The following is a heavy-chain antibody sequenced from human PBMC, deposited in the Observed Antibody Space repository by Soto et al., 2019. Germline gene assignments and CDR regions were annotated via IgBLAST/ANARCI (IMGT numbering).Heavy chain of an antibody. CDR2: INPNSGGT. D-gene: IGHD2-8*01. V-gene: IGHV1-2*02. J-gene: IGHJ5*02. CDR3: ARGKPSSLVLMVLNWFDP. Sequence: ASVKVSCKASGYTFTGYYMHWVRQAPGQGLEWMGWINPNSGGTNYAQKFQGRVTMTRDTSISTAYMELSRLRSDDTAVYYCARGKPSSLVLMVLNWFDPWGQGTLVTVSS. CDR1: GYTFTGYY.